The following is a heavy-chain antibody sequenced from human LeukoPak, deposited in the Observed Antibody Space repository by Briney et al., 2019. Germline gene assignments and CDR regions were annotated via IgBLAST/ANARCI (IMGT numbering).Heavy chain of an antibody. CDR3: ADGYGMDV. Sequence: SETLSLTCTVSGGSISSYYWGWIRQPPGKGLEWIGSIYYSGSTYYNPALKSPVTISVDTSKNQFSLKLSSVTAADTAVYYCADGYGMDVWGQGTTVTVSS. J-gene: IGHJ6*02. CDR1: GGSISSYY. CDR2: IYYSGST. V-gene: IGHV4-39*07.